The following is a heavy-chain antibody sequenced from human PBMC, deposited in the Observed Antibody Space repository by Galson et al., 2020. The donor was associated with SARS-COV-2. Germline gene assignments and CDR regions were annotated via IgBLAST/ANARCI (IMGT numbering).Heavy chain of an antibody. J-gene: IGHJ3*01. Sequence: GESLKISCAASGFTFSSYSMIWVRQAPGKGLEWVAYIRSSSTKKFYADSVRGRFTVSRDNAKNSLYLQMDRLRDGDTAVYYCARDNGGWYDYDAFDFWGQGTMVTVSS. CDR1: GFTFSSYS. CDR2: IRSSSTKK. V-gene: IGHV3-48*02. D-gene: IGHD6-19*01. CDR3: ARDNGGWYDYDAFDF.